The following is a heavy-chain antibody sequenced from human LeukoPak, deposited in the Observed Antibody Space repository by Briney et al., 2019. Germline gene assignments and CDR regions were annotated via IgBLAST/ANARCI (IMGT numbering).Heavy chain of an antibody. Sequence: SETLSLTCTVSGGSISSSSYYWGWIRQPPGKGLEWIGSIYYSGSTYYNPSLKSRVTISVDTSKNQFSLKLSSVTAADTAVYYCARIWRGGYSYHLLDYWGQGTLVTVSS. CDR1: GGSISSSSYY. CDR3: ARIWRGGYSYHLLDY. CDR2: IYYSGST. D-gene: IGHD5-18*01. J-gene: IGHJ4*02. V-gene: IGHV4-39*07.